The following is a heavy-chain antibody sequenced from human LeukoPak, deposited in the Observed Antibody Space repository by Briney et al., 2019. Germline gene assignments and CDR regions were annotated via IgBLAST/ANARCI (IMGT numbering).Heavy chain of an antibody. J-gene: IGHJ4*02. CDR1: GYTFTDSY. Sequence: ASVKVSCKPSGYTFTDSYIHRVRQAPGVGLQWMGWISPNSGDTKYAEDFQDRVTMTRDTSINTAYMELTGLTPDDTAVYYCVRSPIGASAYWGRGTLVTVSS. CDR2: ISPNSGDT. V-gene: IGHV1-2*02. D-gene: IGHD3-10*01. CDR3: VRSPIGASAY.